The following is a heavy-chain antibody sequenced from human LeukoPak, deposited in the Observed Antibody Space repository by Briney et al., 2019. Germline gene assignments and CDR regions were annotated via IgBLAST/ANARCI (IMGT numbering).Heavy chain of an antibody. D-gene: IGHD7-27*01. CDR2: IYYTGNN. CDR3: AKHQPNWGSGWYFDL. J-gene: IGHJ2*01. Sequence: PSETLSLTCSVSGGSISNINFYRGWIRQPPGKGLEWIGSIYYTGNNYINPSLKSRGTISVDTSKNQFFLKLTSVTAADTAVYYCAKHQPNWGSGWYFDLWGRGALVTVSS. CDR1: GGSISNINFY. V-gene: IGHV4-39*01.